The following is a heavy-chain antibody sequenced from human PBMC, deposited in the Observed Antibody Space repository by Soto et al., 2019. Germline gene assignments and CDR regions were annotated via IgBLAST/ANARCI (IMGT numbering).Heavy chain of an antibody. CDR2: FYYSGTT. CDR3: AKLVRDDVRRSDLDH. Sequence: SETLSLTFTVSGDSITASYSNWAWIRQPPGKGLEWIGTFYYSGTTSQNPPLRSRITISGDTSRNQFSLNLRSVTAADSGVYYCAKLVRDDVRRSDLDHWGQGTLVTVSA. V-gene: IGHV4-39*01. D-gene: IGHD3-10*02. J-gene: IGHJ4*02. CDR1: GDSITASYSN.